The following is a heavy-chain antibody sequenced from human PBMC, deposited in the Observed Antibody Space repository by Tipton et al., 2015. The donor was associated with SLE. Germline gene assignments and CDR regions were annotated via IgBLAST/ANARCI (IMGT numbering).Heavy chain of an antibody. J-gene: IGHJ4*02. CDR2: IYYSGST. Sequence: TLSLTCTVSGGSISRSSYYLGWLRQPPGKGLEWIGGIYYSGSTYYNPSLKSRVTISVDTSKKQFSLNLCSVTAADAAVYYGARDLADVAAAGTLDYWGQGTLVTVSS. CDR3: ARDLADVAAAGTLDY. D-gene: IGHD6-13*01. V-gene: IGHV4-39*02. CDR1: GGSISRSSYY.